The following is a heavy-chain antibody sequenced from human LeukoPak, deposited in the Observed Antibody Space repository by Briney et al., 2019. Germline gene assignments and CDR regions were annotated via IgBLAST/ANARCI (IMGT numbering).Heavy chain of an antibody. CDR1: GGTFSSYA. D-gene: IGHD3-9*01. CDR3: ARSWYDILTGYSENWFDP. Sequence: SVKVSCKASGGTFSSYAISWVRQAPGQGLGWMGGIIPIFGTANYAQKFQGRVTITADESTSTAYMELSSLRSEDTAVYYCARSWYDILTGYSENWFDPWGQGTLVTVSS. V-gene: IGHV1-69*13. J-gene: IGHJ5*02. CDR2: IIPIFGTA.